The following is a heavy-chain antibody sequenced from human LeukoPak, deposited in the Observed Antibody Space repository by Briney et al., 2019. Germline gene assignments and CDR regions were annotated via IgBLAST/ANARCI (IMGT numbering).Heavy chain of an antibody. CDR2: IIPIFGTA. V-gene: IGHV1-69*13. D-gene: IGHD6-19*01. CDR3: ATGSSGWDRYYFDY. CDR1: GGTFSSYA. Sequence: ASVKVSCKASGGTFSSYAISWVRQAPGQGLEWMGGIIPIFGTANYAQKFQGRVTITADESTSTAYMELSSLRSEDTAVYYCATGSSGWDRYYFDYWGQGTLVTVSS. J-gene: IGHJ4*02.